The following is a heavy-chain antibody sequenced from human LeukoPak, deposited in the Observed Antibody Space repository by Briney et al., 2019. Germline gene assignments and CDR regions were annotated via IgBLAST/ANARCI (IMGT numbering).Heavy chain of an antibody. J-gene: IGHJ4*01. CDR3: ARAPGSTWYFDS. CDR2: VYSGGSP. CDR1: GFTVSEND. Sequence: GGSLRLSCAASGFTVSENDMSWVRQAPGKGLEWVSVVYSGGSPYYADSVKGRFTISRDISKNTLYLHVNSLRVEDTALYYCARAPGSTWYFDSWGHGTLVTVSS. D-gene: IGHD6-13*01. V-gene: IGHV3-66*01.